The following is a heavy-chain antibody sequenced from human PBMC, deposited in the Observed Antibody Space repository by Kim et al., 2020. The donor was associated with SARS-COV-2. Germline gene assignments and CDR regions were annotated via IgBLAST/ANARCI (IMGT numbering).Heavy chain of an antibody. CDR1: GFTFDDYA. CDR2: ISWNSGSI. J-gene: IGHJ4*02. Sequence: GGSLRLSCAASGFTFDDYAMHWVRQAPGKGLEWVSGISWNSGSIGYADSVKGRFTISRDNAKNSLYLQMNSLRAEDTALYYCAKDMGAVAGTGPFDYWGQGTLVTVSS. D-gene: IGHD6-19*01. V-gene: IGHV3-9*01. CDR3: AKDMGAVAGTGPFDY.